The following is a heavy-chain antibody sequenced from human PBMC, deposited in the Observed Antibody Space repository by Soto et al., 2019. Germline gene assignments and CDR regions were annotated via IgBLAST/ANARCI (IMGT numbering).Heavy chain of an antibody. J-gene: IGHJ6*03. CDR3: ARVYYYYYMDV. CDR1: GGSFSGYY. Sequence: SETLSLTCAVYGGSFSGYYWSWIRQPPGKGLEWIGEINHSGSTNYNPSLKSRVTISVDTSKNQFSLKLSSVTAADTAVYYCARVYYYYYMDVWGKGTTVTVSS. V-gene: IGHV4-34*01. CDR2: INHSGST.